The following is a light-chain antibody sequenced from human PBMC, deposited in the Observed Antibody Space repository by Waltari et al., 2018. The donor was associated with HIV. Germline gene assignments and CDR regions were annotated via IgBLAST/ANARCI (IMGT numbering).Light chain of an antibody. V-gene: IGLV1-47*01. CDR1: NSPLVTTY. Sequence: QSVLTPPPSASGPPGQRVPIPCSGTNSPLVTTYVYLYQQLPGTTPKLLIYRNGQRPSGVPDRFSGSKSGTSASLAISGLRSEDEATYYCAAWDDILSGLVFGGGTKLTVL. CDR2: RNG. J-gene: IGLJ3*02. CDR3: AAWDDILSGLV.